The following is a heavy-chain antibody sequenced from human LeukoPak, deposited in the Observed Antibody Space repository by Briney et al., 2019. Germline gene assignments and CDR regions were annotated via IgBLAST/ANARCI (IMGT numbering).Heavy chain of an antibody. CDR3: ARALSTVTTYFDS. D-gene: IGHD4-17*01. CDR2: INPSGIT. Sequence: SETLSLTCAVSGGSLSGYYWSWIRQPPGKGLEWIGEINPSGITNYNPSFKSRVTISADTSKSQFSLEVRSVTAADTAMFYCARALSTVTTYFDSWGQGTLLTVSP. CDR1: GGSLSGYY. V-gene: IGHV4-34*01. J-gene: IGHJ4*02.